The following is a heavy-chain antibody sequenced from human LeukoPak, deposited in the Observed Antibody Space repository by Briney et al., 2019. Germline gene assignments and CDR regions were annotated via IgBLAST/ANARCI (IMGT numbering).Heavy chain of an antibody. J-gene: IGHJ5*02. D-gene: IGHD3-22*01. V-gene: IGHV4-34*01. CDR1: GGSFSGYY. CDR2: INHSGST. Sequence: SETLSLTCAVYGGSFSGYYWSWIRQPPGKGREWIGEINHSGSTNYNPSLKSRVTISGDTSKNQFSMKLSSVTAADTAVYYCARKHRRITMIVVVRRNNWFDPWGQGTLVTVSS. CDR3: ARKHRRITMIVVVRRNNWFDP.